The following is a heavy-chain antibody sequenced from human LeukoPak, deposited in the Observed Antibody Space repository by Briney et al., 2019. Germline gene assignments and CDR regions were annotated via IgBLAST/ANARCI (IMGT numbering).Heavy chain of an antibody. V-gene: IGHV4-34*01. J-gene: IGHJ3*02. CDR1: GGSFSGYY. CDR2: IYYSGST. CDR3: ARLVTMVRGDDAFDI. Sequence: SETLSLTCAVYGGSFSGYYWSWIRQPPGKGLEWIGSIYYSGSTYYNPSLKSRVTISVDTSKNQFSLKLSSVTAADTAVYYCARLVTMVRGDDAFDIWGQGTMVTVSS. D-gene: IGHD3-10*01.